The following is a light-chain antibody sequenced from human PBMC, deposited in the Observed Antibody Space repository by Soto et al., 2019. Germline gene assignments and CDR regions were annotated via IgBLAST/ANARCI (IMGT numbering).Light chain of an antibody. CDR1: SSDVGGYNY. V-gene: IGLV2-14*01. CDR3: SSYTTSDTWV. J-gene: IGLJ3*02. Sequence: QSALTQPASVSGSPGQSITISCTGTSSDVGGYNYVSWYQQQPGKAPKLMIYEVSNRPSGISNRFSGSKSGNTASLTISGLKAEDEADYYCSSYTTSDTWVFAGGTKLTVL. CDR2: EVS.